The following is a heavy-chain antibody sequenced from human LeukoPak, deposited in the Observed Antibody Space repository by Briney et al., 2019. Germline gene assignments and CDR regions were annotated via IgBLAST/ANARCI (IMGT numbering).Heavy chain of an antibody. Sequence: HAGGSLRLSCSASGFDFRMHAMHWVRQAPGKWLEWVAMIWRGGNYKFYVDSVQGRCAISRDDSSNMLYLYMDSLRADDTGVYYCVIDPPDSGWAFWSWGQGAQVGVSS. CDR2: IWRGGNYK. V-gene: IGHV3-33*01. CDR3: VIDPPDSGWAFWS. CDR1: GFDFRMHA. D-gene: IGHD6-19*01. J-gene: IGHJ5*02.